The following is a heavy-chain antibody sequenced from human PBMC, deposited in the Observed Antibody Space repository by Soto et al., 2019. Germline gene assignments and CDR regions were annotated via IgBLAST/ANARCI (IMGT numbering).Heavy chain of an antibody. Sequence: QVQLVQSGGEVKKPGASVKVSCKASGYSFTTYGLNWVRPAPGQGLEWLGWISPDNGNRNYAQKFQGRFTMTTDTSTNTAYMELKSLTIDDTAVYYCASDVSKGGTPGYWGQGTLVTVSS. CDR1: GYSFTTYG. CDR3: ASDVSKGGTPGY. J-gene: IGHJ4*02. CDR2: ISPDNGNR. V-gene: IGHV1-18*04. D-gene: IGHD1-7*01.